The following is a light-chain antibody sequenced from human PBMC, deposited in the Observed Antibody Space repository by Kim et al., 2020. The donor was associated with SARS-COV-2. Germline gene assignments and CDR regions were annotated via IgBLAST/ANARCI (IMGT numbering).Light chain of an antibody. CDR3: QQSYSTLYT. Sequence: DIQMTQSPSSLSASVGDRVTITCRASQSISSYLNWYQQKPGKAPKFLIYAASSLQSGVPSRFSGSGSGTDFTLTISSLQPEDFATYYCQQSYSTLYTCGQGTKLEI. CDR2: AAS. V-gene: IGKV1-39*01. J-gene: IGKJ2*01. CDR1: QSISSY.